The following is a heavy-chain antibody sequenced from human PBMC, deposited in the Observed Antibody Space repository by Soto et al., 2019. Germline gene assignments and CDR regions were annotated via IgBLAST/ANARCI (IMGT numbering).Heavy chain of an antibody. CDR3: ATEFVNHWNYEAY. J-gene: IGHJ4*02. Sequence: QVQPQESGPGLLKPLETLSLTCSVAGGSISSYHWSWIRQPAGKGLAWIGRMYSTGNTNYNPPLESRVTVSIYTSKNQFFLRLNSVTAADSAVYYSATEFVNHWNYEAYWGQGTAVTVSS. CDR2: MYSTGNT. D-gene: IGHD1-7*01. CDR1: GGSISSYH. V-gene: IGHV4-4*07.